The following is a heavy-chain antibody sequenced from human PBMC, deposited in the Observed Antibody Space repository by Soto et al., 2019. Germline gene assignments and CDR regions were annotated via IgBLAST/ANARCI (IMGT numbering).Heavy chain of an antibody. CDR3: TRDLLAAAVVNYYYYGMDV. CDR1: GFTFGDYA. D-gene: IGHD6-13*01. CDR2: IRSKAYGGTT. V-gene: IGHV3-49*03. J-gene: IGHJ6*02. Sequence: GSLRLSCTASGFTFGDYAMSWFRQAPGKGLEWVGFIRSKAYGGTTEYAASVKGRFTISRDDSKSIAYLQMNSLKTEDTAVYYCTRDLLAAAVVNYYYYGMDVWGQGTTVTVSS.